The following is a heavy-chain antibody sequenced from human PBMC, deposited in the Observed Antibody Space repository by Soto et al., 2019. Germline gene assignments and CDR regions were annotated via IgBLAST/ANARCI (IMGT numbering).Heavy chain of an antibody. V-gene: IGHV3-48*03. CDR2: ISSRATGI. J-gene: IGHJ4*02. D-gene: IGHD5-12*01. Sequence: EVKLVESGGGLVHPGGSLRISCAASGFTFRSYEMNWVRQAPGKGLEWVAYISSRATGIFYADSVKGRFTISRDDANNSLYLQMNSLRVEDTAVYYCARPRAFDGYDGGYFFDFWGQGTLVTVSS. CDR3: ARPRAFDGYDGGYFFDF. CDR1: GFTFRSYE.